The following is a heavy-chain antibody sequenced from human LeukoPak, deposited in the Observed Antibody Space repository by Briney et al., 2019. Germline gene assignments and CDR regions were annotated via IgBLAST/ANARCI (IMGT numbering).Heavy chain of an antibody. CDR1: GFTFSSYS. Sequence: GGSLRLSCAASGFTFSSYSMNWVRQAPGKGLEWVSSISSRSTYIYYADSVKGRFTISRDNAKNSLFLQMNSLRAEDTAVYYCASSLAVAGTGGWFDPWGQGNLVTVSS. J-gene: IGHJ5*02. D-gene: IGHD6-13*01. CDR3: ASSLAVAGTGGWFDP. CDR2: ISSRSTYI. V-gene: IGHV3-21*01.